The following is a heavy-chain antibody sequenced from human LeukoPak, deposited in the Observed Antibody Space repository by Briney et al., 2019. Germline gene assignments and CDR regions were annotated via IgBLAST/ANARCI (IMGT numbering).Heavy chain of an antibody. CDR3: ARDSSGWYHWFDP. CDR1: GGSISSSSYY. J-gene: IGHJ5*02. CDR2: IYYSGST. V-gene: IGHV4-39*07. D-gene: IGHD6-19*01. Sequence: SETLSLTCTVSGGSISSSSYYWGWIRQPPGKGLEWIGSIYYSGSTNYNPSLKSRVTISVDTSKNQFSLRLSSVTAADTAVYYCARDSSGWYHWFDPWGQGTLVTVS.